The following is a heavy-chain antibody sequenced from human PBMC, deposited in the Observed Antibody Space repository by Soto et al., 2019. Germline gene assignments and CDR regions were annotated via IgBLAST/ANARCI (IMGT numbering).Heavy chain of an antibody. CDR3: AKPHSSGWYGFDY. CDR1: GFTFRSYA. V-gene: IGHV3-23*01. CDR2: ISGSGGST. Sequence: RGXLRLSCAASGFTFRSYAMNWVRQAPGKGLEWVSAISGSGGSTYYADSVKGRFTISRDNSKNTLYLQMNSLRAEDTAVYYCAKPHSSGWYGFDYWGQGTPVTVSS. J-gene: IGHJ4*02. D-gene: IGHD6-19*01.